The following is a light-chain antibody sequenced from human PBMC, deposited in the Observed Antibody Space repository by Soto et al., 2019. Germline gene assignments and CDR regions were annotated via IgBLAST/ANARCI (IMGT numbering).Light chain of an antibody. J-gene: IGKJ1*01. V-gene: IGKV1-5*03. CDR1: QTISSW. CDR3: QHYNRYSEA. CDR2: KAS. Sequence: DIQMTQSPSTLSGSVGDRVTITCRASQTISSWLAWYQQKPGKAPKLLIYKASTLKSGVPSRFSGSGSGTEFTLTISILQPDDFATYYCQHYNRYSEACGEGTKVELK.